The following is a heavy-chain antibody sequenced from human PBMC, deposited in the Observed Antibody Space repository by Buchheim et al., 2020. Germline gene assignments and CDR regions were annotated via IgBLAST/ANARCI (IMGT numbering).Heavy chain of an antibody. CDR2: ISSGSSYI. CDR3: ARDYYDSSGPRGPDY. CDR1: GFTFSTYR. D-gene: IGHD3-22*01. Sequence: EVQLVESGGGLVKPGGSLRLSCAASGFTFSTYRMNWVRQAPGKGLELVSSISSGSSYIDYADSVKGRFTISRDNAKNSLYLQMNSLTADDMAVYYCARDYYDSSGPRGPDYWGQGTL. V-gene: IGHV3-21*02. J-gene: IGHJ4*02.